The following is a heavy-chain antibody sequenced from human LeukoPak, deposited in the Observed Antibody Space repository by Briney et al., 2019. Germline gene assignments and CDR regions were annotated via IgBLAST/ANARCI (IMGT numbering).Heavy chain of an antibody. CDR1: GFTFDDYG. D-gene: IGHD3-10*02. V-gene: IGHV3-23*01. J-gene: IGHJ6*04. CDR2: ISGSGLYT. Sequence: QSGGSLRLSCAASGFTFDDYGMSWVRQAPGKGLEWVSSISGSGLYTYYPDSVKGRFTISRDNSKNTLYLQMNSLRAEDTAVYYCAELGITMIGGVWGKGTTVTISS. CDR3: AELGITMIGGV.